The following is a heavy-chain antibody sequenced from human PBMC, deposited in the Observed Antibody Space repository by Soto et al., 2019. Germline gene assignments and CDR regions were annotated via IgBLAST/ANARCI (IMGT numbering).Heavy chain of an antibody. D-gene: IGHD6-13*01. Sequence: PGGSLRLSCAASGFTFNDDYMGWIRQAPGKGLEWVSFISSSLTYVKYADSVKGRFTISRDNAKDSLSLQMKTLRAEDTAVYYCAKVSSSWYAGFFDLWGQGTLVTVSS. V-gene: IGHV3-11*05. CDR1: GFTFNDDY. CDR3: AKVSSSWYAGFFDL. J-gene: IGHJ4*02. CDR2: ISSSLTYV.